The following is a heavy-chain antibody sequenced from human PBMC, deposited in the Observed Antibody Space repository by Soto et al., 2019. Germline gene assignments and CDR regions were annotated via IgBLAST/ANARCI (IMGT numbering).Heavy chain of an antibody. CDR2: IKQDGSEK. D-gene: IGHD6-13*01. CDR3: ARVNSSSWQSGVYYYYGMDV. V-gene: IGHV3-7*03. CDR1: GFTFSSYW. Sequence: GGTLRLSCAASGFTFSSYWMSWVRQAPGKGLEWVANIKQDGSEKYYVDSVKGRFIIFSDNTNKYLYLQMNSLRAEDTAVYYCARVNSSSWQSGVYYYYGMDVWGQGTTVTVSS. J-gene: IGHJ6*02.